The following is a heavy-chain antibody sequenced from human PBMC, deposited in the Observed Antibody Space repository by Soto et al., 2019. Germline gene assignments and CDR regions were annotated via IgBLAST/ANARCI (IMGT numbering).Heavy chain of an antibody. Sequence: SETLSLTCTVSGGSISSGGYYWSWIRQHPGKGLEWIGYIYYSGSTYYNPSLKSRVTISVDTSKNQFSLKLSSVTAADTAVYYCARDERSSFDYWGQGTLVTVSS. D-gene: IGHD6-6*01. J-gene: IGHJ4*02. CDR3: ARDERSSFDY. CDR2: IYYSGST. V-gene: IGHV4-31*03. CDR1: GGSISSGGYY.